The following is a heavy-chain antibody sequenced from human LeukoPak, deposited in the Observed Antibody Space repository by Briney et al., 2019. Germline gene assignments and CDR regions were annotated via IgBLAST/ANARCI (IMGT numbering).Heavy chain of an antibody. CDR3: AKRSAWNFDY. V-gene: IGHV3-23*01. CDR2: ISGSGSST. Sequence: GGSLRLSCAASGFSFSSYAMSWVRQAPGKGLEWVSGISGSGSSTYYADSVKGRFTISRDNSKNTLYLQMNSLRAEDTAVNYGAKRSAWNFDYWGQGTLVTVSS. J-gene: IGHJ4*02. D-gene: IGHD3-3*01. CDR1: GFSFSSYA.